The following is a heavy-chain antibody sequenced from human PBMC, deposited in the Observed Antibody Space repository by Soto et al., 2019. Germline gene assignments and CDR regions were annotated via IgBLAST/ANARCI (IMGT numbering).Heavy chain of an antibody. CDR2: TYYRSKWYN. CDR1: GDSVSSNSAA. CDR3: ARDIVVVPAADDAFDI. Sequence: PSQTLSLTCAISGDSVSSNSAAWNWIRQSPSRDLEWLGRTYYRSKWYNDYAVSVKSRITINPDTSKNQFSLQLNSATPEDTAVYYCARDIVVVPAADDAFDIWGQGTMVTVSS. V-gene: IGHV6-1*01. J-gene: IGHJ3*02. D-gene: IGHD2-2*01.